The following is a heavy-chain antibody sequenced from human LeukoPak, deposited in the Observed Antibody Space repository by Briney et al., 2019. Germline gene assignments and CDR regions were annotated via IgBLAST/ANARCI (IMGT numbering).Heavy chain of an antibody. Sequence: SETLSLTCTVSGGSISSDSHYWSWIRQSPGKGLEWIGYVYYSGSTNYNPSLKSRVTISVDTSKSQFSLKLSSVTAADTAVYYCARLYSSGWSFDYWGQGTLVTVSS. D-gene: IGHD6-19*01. V-gene: IGHV4-61*01. J-gene: IGHJ4*02. CDR1: GGSISSDSHY. CDR3: ARLYSSGWSFDY. CDR2: VYYSGST.